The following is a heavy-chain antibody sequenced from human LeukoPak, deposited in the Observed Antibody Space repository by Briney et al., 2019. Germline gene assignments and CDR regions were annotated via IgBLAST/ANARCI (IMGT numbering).Heavy chain of an antibody. Sequence: GASVKVSCKASGYTFTSYDINWVRQATGQGLEWMGWMNPNSGNTGYAQKFQGRVTITRNTSISTAYMELSSLRSEDTAVYYCARYDSSGYPNWFDPWGQGTLVTVSS. CDR1: GYTFTSYD. CDR2: MNPNSGNT. CDR3: ARYDSSGYPNWFDP. J-gene: IGHJ5*02. D-gene: IGHD3-22*01. V-gene: IGHV1-8*03.